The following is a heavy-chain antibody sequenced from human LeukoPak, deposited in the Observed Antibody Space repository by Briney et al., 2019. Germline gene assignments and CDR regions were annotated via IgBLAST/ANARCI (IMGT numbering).Heavy chain of an antibody. Sequence: SETLSLTCAVYGGSFSGYYWSWIRQPPGKGLEWVGEINHSGSTNYNPSLKSRLTISVDTSKNQFSLKLSSVTAADTAVYYCARKVRGVIIRYRDNWFDPWGQGTLVTVSS. D-gene: IGHD3-10*01. J-gene: IGHJ5*02. V-gene: IGHV4-34*01. CDR3: ARKVRGVIIRYRDNWFDP. CDR1: GGSFSGYY. CDR2: INHSGST.